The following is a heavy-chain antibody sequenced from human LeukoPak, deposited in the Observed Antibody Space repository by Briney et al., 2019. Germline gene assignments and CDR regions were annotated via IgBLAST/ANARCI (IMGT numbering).Heavy chain of an antibody. Sequence: SETLSLTCAVYGGSFSGYYWSWIRQPPGKGLEWIGEIDHSGSTNYNPSLKSRVTISVDTSKNQFSLKLSSVTAADTAVYYCARSYYDILTGNHAFDIWGQGTMVTVSS. CDR2: IDHSGST. D-gene: IGHD3-9*01. V-gene: IGHV4-34*01. CDR3: ARSYYDILTGNHAFDI. J-gene: IGHJ3*02. CDR1: GGSFSGYY.